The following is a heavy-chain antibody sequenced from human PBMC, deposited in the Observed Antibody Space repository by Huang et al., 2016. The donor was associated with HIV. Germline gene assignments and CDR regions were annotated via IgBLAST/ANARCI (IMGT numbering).Heavy chain of an antibody. Sequence: QVQLVQSGAEVRKPGASVRISCKASGYTFTSYYMHWVRQAPGQGLEWMGIINPSSGSTTYPQEFQGRVTMTRDTSTRTVYMELSSLRSEDTAVYYCARDRRRLGYSNLFYYWGQGTLVTVSS. CDR3: ARDRRRLGYSNLFYY. CDR2: INPSSGST. J-gene: IGHJ4*02. D-gene: IGHD4-4*01. CDR1: GYTFTSYY. V-gene: IGHV1-46*01.